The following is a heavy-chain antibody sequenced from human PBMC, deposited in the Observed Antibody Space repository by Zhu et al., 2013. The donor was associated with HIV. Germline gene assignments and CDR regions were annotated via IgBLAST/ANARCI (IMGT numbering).Heavy chain of an antibody. D-gene: IGHD6-13*01. Sequence: QVQLQESGPGLVKPSQTLSLTCTVSGGSISSGGYYWSWIRQHPGKGLEWIGYIYYSGSTYYNPSLKSRVTISVDTSKNQFSLKLSSVTAADTAVYYCARGSIAAAGGQGWFDPWGQGTLVTVSS. CDR1: GGSISSGGYY. J-gene: IGHJ5*02. CDR3: ARGSIAAAGGQGWFDP. CDR2: IYYSGST. V-gene: IGHV4-31*03.